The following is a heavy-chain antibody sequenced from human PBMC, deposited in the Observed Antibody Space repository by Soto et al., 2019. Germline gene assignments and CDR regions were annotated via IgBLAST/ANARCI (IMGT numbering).Heavy chain of an antibody. CDR1: GFTFSSYG. J-gene: IGHJ6*02. Sequence: GGSLRLSCVASGFTFSSYGMHWVRQAPGKGLEWVAVISYDGSNKYYADSVKGRFTISRDNSKNTLYLQMNSLRAEDTAVYYCKVILTGYHTYYYYYYGMDVWGQGTTVTVSS. CDR3: KVILTGYHTYYYYYYGMDV. D-gene: IGHD3-9*01. CDR2: ISYDGSNK. V-gene: IGHV3-30*03.